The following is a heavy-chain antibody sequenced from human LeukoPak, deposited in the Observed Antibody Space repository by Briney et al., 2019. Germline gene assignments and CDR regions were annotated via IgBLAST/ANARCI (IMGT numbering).Heavy chain of an antibody. V-gene: IGHV4-38-2*01. CDR3: ARVVGNYYDSSGYYIFDY. J-gene: IGHJ4*02. CDR2: IYHSGST. Sequence: PSETLSLTCAVSGYSISSGYYWGWIRQPPGKGLEWIGSIYHSGSTYYNPSLKSRVTISVDTSKNQFSLKLSSVTAADTAVYYCARVVGNYYDSSGYYIFDYWGQGTLVTVSS. D-gene: IGHD3-22*01. CDR1: GYSISSGYY.